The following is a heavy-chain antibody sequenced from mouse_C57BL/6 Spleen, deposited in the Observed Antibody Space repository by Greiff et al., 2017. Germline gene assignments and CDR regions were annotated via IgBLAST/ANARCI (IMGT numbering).Heavy chain of an antibody. V-gene: IGHV1-52*01. Sequence: VQLQQPGAELVRPGSSVKLSCKASGYTFTSYWMHWVKQRPIQGLEWIGNIDPSDSETHYNKKFKDKATLTVDKSSSTAYMQLSSLTSEESAVYYCARTPDYYGSSYWYFDVWGTGNTVTVSS. D-gene: IGHD1-1*01. CDR1: GYTFTSYW. CDR3: ARTPDYYGSSYWYFDV. CDR2: IDPSDSET. J-gene: IGHJ1*03.